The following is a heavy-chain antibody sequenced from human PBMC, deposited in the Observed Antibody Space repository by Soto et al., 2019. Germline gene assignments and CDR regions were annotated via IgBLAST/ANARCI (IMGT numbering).Heavy chain of an antibody. Sequence: QVQLVQSGAEVKKPGASVKVSCKASGYTFTSFAINWVRQAPGQGLEWMGWMNPATGNTGSAQKFQGRVTMTRNTSINTAYMELSSLRSEDTAVYFCARGGDTSTWYDLDYWGQGALVTVSS. CDR3: ARGGDTSTWYDLDY. V-gene: IGHV1-8*01. D-gene: IGHD6-13*01. CDR1: GYTFTSFA. J-gene: IGHJ4*02. CDR2: MNPATGNT.